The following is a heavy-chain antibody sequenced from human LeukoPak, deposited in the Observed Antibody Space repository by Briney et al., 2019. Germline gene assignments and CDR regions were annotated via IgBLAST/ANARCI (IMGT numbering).Heavy chain of an antibody. CDR2: ISGSGGST. V-gene: IGHV3-23*01. J-gene: IGHJ4*02. CDR1: GFTFSSYA. Sequence: GGSLRLSCAASGFTFSSYAMSWVRQAPGKGLEWVSAISGSGGSTYYADSVKGRFTISRDNSKNTLYLQMNSLRAEDTAVYYCAKDKGRYGSYPYFDYWGQGTLVTVSS. CDR3: AKDKGRYGSYPYFDY. D-gene: IGHD5-18*01.